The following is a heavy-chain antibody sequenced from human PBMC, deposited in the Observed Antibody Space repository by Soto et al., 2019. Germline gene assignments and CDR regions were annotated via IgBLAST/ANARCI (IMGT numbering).Heavy chain of an antibody. V-gene: IGHV4-31*03. D-gene: IGHD3-10*01. CDR3: ASYEYLTLWVGETSRCGMDV. CDR1: GYSISSGGYY. J-gene: IGHJ6*02. Sequence: SETLFLTCTFSGYSISSGGYYLSWIRQHPRKCLEWIGYIYYSGSTYYNPSLKSRVTISVDTSKNQFSLKLSSVTAADTAVYYCASYEYLTLWVGETSRCGMDVWGQGTKVTVYS. CDR2: IYYSGST.